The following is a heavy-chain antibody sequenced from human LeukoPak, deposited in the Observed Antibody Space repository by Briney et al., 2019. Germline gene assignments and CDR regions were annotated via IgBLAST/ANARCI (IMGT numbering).Heavy chain of an antibody. CDR3: ARVSAVAGTGPSIDYYYYMDA. J-gene: IGHJ6*03. D-gene: IGHD6-19*01. CDR1: GYTFTGYY. CDR2: INPNSGGT. V-gene: IGHV1-2*02. Sequence: ASVKVSCKASGYTFTGYYMHWVRQAPGQGLEWMGWINPNSGGTNYAQKFQGRVTMTRDTSISTAYMELSRLRSDDTAVYYCARVSAVAGTGPSIDYYYYMDAWGKGTTVTVSS.